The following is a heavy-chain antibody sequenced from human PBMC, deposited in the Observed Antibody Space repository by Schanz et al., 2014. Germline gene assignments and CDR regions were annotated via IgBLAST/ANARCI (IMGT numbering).Heavy chain of an antibody. J-gene: IGHJ4*02. D-gene: IGHD5-12*01. CDR3: ARAFGGYDPAGALDY. V-gene: IGHV1-69*10. CDR2: IIPILGIA. CDR1: GYTFISYG. Sequence: QVQLVQSGAEVKKPGASVKVSCKASGYTFISYGIKWVRQAPGQGLEWMGWIIPILGIANYAQKFQGRVTITADRSTTTAFMELRSLRSDDTAVYYCARAFGGYDPAGALDYWGQGTLVTDSS.